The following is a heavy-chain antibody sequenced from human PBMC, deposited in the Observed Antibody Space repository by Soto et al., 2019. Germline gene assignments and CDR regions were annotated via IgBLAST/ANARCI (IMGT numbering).Heavy chain of an antibody. J-gene: IGHJ6*02. Sequence: GESLKISCKGSGYSFTSYWIGWVRQMPGKGLEWMGIIYPGDSDTRYSPSFQGQVTISADKSISTAYLQWSSLKASDTAMYYCARQGSYYYYYYGMDVWGQGTTVTVS. CDR2: IYPGDSDT. V-gene: IGHV5-51*01. CDR1: GYSFTSYW. CDR3: ARQGSYYYYYYGMDV. D-gene: IGHD1-26*01.